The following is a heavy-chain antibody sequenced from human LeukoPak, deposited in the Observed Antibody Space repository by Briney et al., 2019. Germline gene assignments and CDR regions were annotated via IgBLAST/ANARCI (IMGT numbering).Heavy chain of an antibody. CDR3: ASGGDTDAFDI. CDR1: GFTSSSYA. D-gene: IGHD2-21*02. J-gene: IGHJ3*02. Sequence: GGSLRLSCAASGFTSSSYAMHWVRQAPGKGLEWVAVISYDGSNKYYADSVKGRFTISRDNSKNTLYLQMNSLRAEDTAVYYCASGGDTDAFDIWGQGTMVTVSS. CDR2: ISYDGSNK. V-gene: IGHV3-30-3*01.